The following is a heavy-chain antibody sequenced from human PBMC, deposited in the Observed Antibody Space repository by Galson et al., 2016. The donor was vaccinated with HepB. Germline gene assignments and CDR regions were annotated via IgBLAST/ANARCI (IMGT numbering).Heavy chain of an antibody. D-gene: IGHD5-24*01. Sequence: SLRLSCAASGFTFSSYGMHWVRQAPGKGLEWVAVIWYDGSNKYYADSVKGRFTISRDNSKNTLYLQMNSLRAEDTAVYYCVKGASMGWLQLQASYFDYWGQGTLVTVSS. CDR2: IWYDGSNK. J-gene: IGHJ4*02. CDR1: GFTFSSYG. V-gene: IGHV3-33*06. CDR3: VKGASMGWLQLQASYFDY.